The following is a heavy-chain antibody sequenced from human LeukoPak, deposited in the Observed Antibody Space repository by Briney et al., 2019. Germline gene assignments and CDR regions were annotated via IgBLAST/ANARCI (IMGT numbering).Heavy chain of an antibody. V-gene: IGHV4-39*01. J-gene: IGHJ4*02. CDR1: GGSISSSSYY. Sequence: SETLSVTCTVSGGSISSSSYYSGWIRQPPGKGLEWMGSIYYSGSTYYNPSLKSRVTISVDTSKNQFSMQLSSVTAADTAVYYCASHPVTAMVPFDYWGQGILVTVSS. CDR3: ASHPVTAMVPFDY. CDR2: IYYSGST. D-gene: IGHD5-18*01.